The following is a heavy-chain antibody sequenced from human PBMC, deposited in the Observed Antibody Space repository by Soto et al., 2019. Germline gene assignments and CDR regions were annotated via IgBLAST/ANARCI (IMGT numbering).Heavy chain of an antibody. V-gene: IGHV3-33*01. Sequence: QVQLVESGGGVVQPGRSLRLSCAASGFTFSSYGMHWVRQAPGKGLEWVAVIWYDGSNKYYADSVRGRFTISRDNSKNTLYLQMNNLRAEDTAMYYCARGQFDDSSGGFDYWGQGALVTVSS. CDR2: IWYDGSNK. CDR1: GFTFSSYG. D-gene: IGHD3-22*01. J-gene: IGHJ4*02. CDR3: ARGQFDDSSGGFDY.